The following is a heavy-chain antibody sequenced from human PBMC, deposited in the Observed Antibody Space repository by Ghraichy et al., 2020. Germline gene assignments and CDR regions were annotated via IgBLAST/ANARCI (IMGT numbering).Heavy chain of an antibody. V-gene: IGHV4-59*01. D-gene: IGHD3-10*01. CDR3: ARGDAYGFHILDY. J-gene: IGHJ4*02. Sequence: SETLSLTCTVSGGSISSYYWSWIRQPPGKGLEWIGYIYDSGSANYNPSLKSRVTISVDSSKNPFSLNLSSVTAADTAVYYCARGDAYGFHILDYWGQGTLVTVSS. CDR2: IYDSGSA. CDR1: GGSISSYY.